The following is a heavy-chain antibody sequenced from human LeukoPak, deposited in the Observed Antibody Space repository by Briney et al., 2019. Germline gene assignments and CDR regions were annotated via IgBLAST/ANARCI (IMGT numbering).Heavy chain of an antibody. D-gene: IGHD5-12*01. Sequence: SETLSLTCTVSGGSISSGGYYWSWIRQPPGRGLEWIGYIYHSGSTYYNPSLKCRVTISVDRSKNQFSLKLSSVTAADTAVYYCARGLSGYDLGVVGYWGQGTLVTVSS. V-gene: IGHV4-30-2*01. J-gene: IGHJ4*02. CDR2: IYHSGST. CDR3: ARGLSGYDLGVVGY. CDR1: GGSISSGGYY.